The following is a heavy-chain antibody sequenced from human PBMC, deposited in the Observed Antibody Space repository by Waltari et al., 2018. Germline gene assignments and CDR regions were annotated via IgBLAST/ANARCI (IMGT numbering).Heavy chain of an antibody. CDR3: ARHQDWVVVSATWFDP. Sequence: QLRLQASGPGLVKPSDTLPLTCTVSGGSISSTNYYWGWIRQPPGKGLEWIGSIYYSGNTYYNPSLKSRVTMSADTSKNQFSLKLSSVTAADTAVYYCARHQDWVVVSATWFDPWGQGTLVTVSS. CDR2: IYYSGNT. CDR1: GGSISSTNYY. J-gene: IGHJ5*02. V-gene: IGHV4-39*01. D-gene: IGHD2-21*02.